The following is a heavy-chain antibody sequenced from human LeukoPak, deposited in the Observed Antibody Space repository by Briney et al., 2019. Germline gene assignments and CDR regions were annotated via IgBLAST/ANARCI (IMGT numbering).Heavy chain of an antibody. CDR2: IYYSGST. D-gene: IGHD5-24*01. J-gene: IGHJ4*02. Sequence: PSETLSLTCTVSGGSISSYYWSWIRQPPGKGLEWIGYIYYSGSTNYNPSLKSRVTISVDTSKNQFSLKLSSVTAADTAVYYCARLMDGYKCAVGLDYWGQGTLVTVSS. V-gene: IGHV4-59*01. CDR1: GGSISSYY. CDR3: ARLMDGYKCAVGLDY.